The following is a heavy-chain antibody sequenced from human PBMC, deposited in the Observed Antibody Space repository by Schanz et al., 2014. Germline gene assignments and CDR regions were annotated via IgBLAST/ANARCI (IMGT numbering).Heavy chain of an antibody. Sequence: EVQLVESGGGLVQPGGSLRLSCAASGFTFSNYWIHWVRQAPGKGLVWVSRIDADGNSTSYADSVKGRFTISRDNAKNTLYVQMNSLRAEDTAVYYCAKSMYSTSWAFDFWGQGAQVTVSS. CDR1: GFTFSNYW. V-gene: IGHV3-74*01. CDR3: AKSMYSTSWAFDF. J-gene: IGHJ4*02. CDR2: IDADGNST. D-gene: IGHD2-2*01.